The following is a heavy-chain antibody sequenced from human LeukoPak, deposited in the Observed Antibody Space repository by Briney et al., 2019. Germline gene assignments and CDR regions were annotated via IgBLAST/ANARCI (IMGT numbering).Heavy chain of an antibody. Sequence: SETLSLTCTVSGGSISSSSYYWGWIRQPPGKGLEWIGSIYYSGRTYYNPSLKSRVTISVDTSKNQFSLRLSSVTAADTAVYYCARVEYSRQVDYWGQGTLVTVSS. J-gene: IGHJ4*02. CDR2: IYYSGRT. V-gene: IGHV4-39*07. D-gene: IGHD6-6*01. CDR1: GGSISSSSYY. CDR3: ARVEYSRQVDY.